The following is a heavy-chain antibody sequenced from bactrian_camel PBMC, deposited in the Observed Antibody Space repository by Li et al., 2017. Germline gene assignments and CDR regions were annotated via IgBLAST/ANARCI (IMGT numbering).Heavy chain of an antibody. J-gene: IGHJ4*01. Sequence: QVQLVESGGGSVQAGGSLRLSCEVSGVTDTYAKNWVRQAPGKGLEWISGISSDGLTTDYADSVKNRFIISKDNSKNTLYLQLNGLKTEDTAMYYCPIWGIFEYWGQGTQVTVS. D-gene: IGHD5*01. CDR1: GVTDTYA. V-gene: IGHV3S6*01. CDR2: ISSDGLTT. CDR3: PIWGIFEY.